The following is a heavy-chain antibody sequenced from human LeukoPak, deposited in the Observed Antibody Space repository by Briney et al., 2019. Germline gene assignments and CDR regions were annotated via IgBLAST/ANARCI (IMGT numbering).Heavy chain of an antibody. CDR3: ARRAAASGLGYFDS. CDR2: ISYSGST. D-gene: IGHD3-16*01. Sequence: SETLSLTCTVSGGSFTSSNYYWGWIRQPPGKGLEWIGSISYSGSTHYNPSLKSRVTISVDTSKRQFSLKLNSVTAADSAVYYCARRAAASGLGYFDSWGQGTLVTVSS. V-gene: IGHV4-39*01. CDR1: GGSFTSSNYY. J-gene: IGHJ4*02.